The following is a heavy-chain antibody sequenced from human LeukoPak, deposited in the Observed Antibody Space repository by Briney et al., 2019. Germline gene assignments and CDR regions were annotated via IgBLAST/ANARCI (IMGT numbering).Heavy chain of an antibody. V-gene: IGHV3-21*01. Sequence: GGSLRLSCAASGFTFSSYSMNWVRQAPGKGLEWVSSISSSSSYIYYADSVKGRFTISRDDAKNSLYLQMNSLRAEDTAVYYCARSMATTSAAFDYWGQGTLVTVSS. CDR3: ARSMATTSAAFDY. CDR2: ISSSSSYI. CDR1: GFTFSSYS. J-gene: IGHJ4*02. D-gene: IGHD5-24*01.